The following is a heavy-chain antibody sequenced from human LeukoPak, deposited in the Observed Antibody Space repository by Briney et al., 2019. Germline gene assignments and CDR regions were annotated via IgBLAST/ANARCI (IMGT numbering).Heavy chain of an antibody. D-gene: IGHD6-13*01. Sequence: PSETLSLTCTVSGGSISSSSYYWGWIRQPPGKGLEWIESIYYSGSTYYNPSLKSRVTISVDTSKNQFSLKLSSVTAADTAVYYCASLPSSWYYYYYYYGMDVWGQGTTVTVSS. J-gene: IGHJ6*02. CDR3: ASLPSSWYYYYYYYGMDV. CDR1: GGSISSSSYY. V-gene: IGHV4-39*01. CDR2: IYYSGST.